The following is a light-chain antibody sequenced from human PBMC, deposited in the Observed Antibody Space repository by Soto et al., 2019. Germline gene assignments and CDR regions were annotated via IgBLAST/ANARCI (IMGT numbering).Light chain of an antibody. CDR2: DAT. V-gene: IGKV3-11*01. CDR3: QQRAIWPPLT. Sequence: VLTQSPVTLSLSPGETATLFCKASQSVGIYLGWFQQKPGQAPRVLIYDATNRAGGAPDRFSGSGSGTDFTLTISRLEAEDSAVYYCQQRAIWPPLTFGGGTKLEIK. J-gene: IGKJ4*01. CDR1: QSVGIY.